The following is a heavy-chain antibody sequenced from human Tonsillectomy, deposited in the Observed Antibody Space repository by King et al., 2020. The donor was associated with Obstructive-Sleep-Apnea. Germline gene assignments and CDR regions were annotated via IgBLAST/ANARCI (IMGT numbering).Heavy chain of an antibody. CDR2: IYYSGST. CDR3: ARDGGEAHYYYYGMDV. J-gene: IGHJ6*02. CDR1: GGSISSGGYY. Sequence: VQLQESGPGLVKPSQTLSLTCTVSGGSISSGGYYWSWIRQHPGKGLEWIGYIYYSGSTYYNPSLKSRVTISVDTSKNQFSLKLSSVTAADTAVYYCARDGGEAHYYYYGMDVWGQGTTVTVSS. D-gene: IGHD3-16*01. V-gene: IGHV4-31*03.